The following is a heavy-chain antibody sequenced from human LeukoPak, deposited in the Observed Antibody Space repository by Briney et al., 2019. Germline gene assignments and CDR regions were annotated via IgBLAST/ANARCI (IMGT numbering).Heavy chain of an antibody. J-gene: IGHJ4*02. D-gene: IGHD5-12*01. Sequence: GASVKVSCKASGYTFTSYYMHWVRQAPGQGLEWMGIINPSGGSTSYAQKFQGRITMTRDTSTNTVYMELSSLRSEDTAVHYCARDILPSYSGYDRTLPDYWGQGTLVTVSS. V-gene: IGHV1-46*01. CDR2: INPSGGST. CDR1: GYTFTSYY. CDR3: ARDILPSYSGYDRTLPDY.